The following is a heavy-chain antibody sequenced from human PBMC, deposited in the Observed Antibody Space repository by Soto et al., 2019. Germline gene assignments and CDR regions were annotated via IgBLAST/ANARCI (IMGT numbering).Heavy chain of an antibody. CDR1: GYTLTELS. V-gene: IGHV1-24*01. Sequence: RASVKVSFKVSGYTLTELSMHWVRQAPGKGLEWMGGFDPEDGETIYAQKFQGRVTMTEDTSTDTAYMELSSLRSEDTAVYYCATSRYYDSSAFDYWGQGTLVTVSS. D-gene: IGHD3-22*01. CDR3: ATSRYYDSSAFDY. J-gene: IGHJ4*02. CDR2: FDPEDGET.